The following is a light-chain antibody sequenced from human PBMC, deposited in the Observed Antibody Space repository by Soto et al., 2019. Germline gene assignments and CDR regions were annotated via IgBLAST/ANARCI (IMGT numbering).Light chain of an antibody. CDR2: YTS. V-gene: IGKV3-15*01. CDR3: QQYNNWPPIT. J-gene: IGKJ5*01. CDR1: QSIGLA. Sequence: EIVLTQSPGTLSLSPGERATLSCRASQSIGLAIAWYQHKPGQAPRLLIYYTSTRATGFPARFSGSGSGTEFTLTISSLQSEDFAVYYCQQYNNWPPITFGQGTRLEIK.